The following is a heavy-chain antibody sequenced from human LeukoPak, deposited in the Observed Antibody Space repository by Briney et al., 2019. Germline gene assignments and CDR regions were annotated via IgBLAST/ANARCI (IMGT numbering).Heavy chain of an antibody. CDR3: AKLPASYTAMDFFDY. D-gene: IGHD5-18*01. Sequence: GGSLRLSCTASGFTFSSYDMHWVRQDKGKGLEWVSAISTAGDPYYLGSVKGRFTISRDNSKNTLYLQMNSLRAEDTAVYYCAKLPASYTAMDFFDYWGQGTLVTVSS. J-gene: IGHJ4*02. CDR1: GFTFSSYD. V-gene: IGHV3-13*05. CDR2: ISTAGDP.